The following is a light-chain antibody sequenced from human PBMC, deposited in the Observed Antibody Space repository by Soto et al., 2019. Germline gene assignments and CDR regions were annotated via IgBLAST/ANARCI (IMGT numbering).Light chain of an antibody. Sequence: DIKMTQSPSTLSASVGDRVTITCRASQNINKWLAWYQHKPGKAPKVLIYDASSLETGVPSRFSGGGSGTHFTFTISNLQPEDIATYYCQQYDNLPPTWTFGQGTKVDIK. CDR1: QNINKW. J-gene: IGKJ1*01. V-gene: IGKV1-33*01. CDR2: DAS. CDR3: QQYDNLPPTWT.